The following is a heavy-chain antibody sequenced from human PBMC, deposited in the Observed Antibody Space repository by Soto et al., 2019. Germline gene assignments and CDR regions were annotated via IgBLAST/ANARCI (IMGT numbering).Heavy chain of an antibody. CDR3: AKRLSRTGTTPFDY. D-gene: IGHD1-1*01. CDR2: ISGSGGST. Sequence: EVQLLESGGGLVQPGGSRRLSCAASGFTFRSYAMSWVRQAPGKGLEWVSAISGSGGSTYYADSVKGRFTISRDDPKNTLYLQMNSLRADDTAVYDCAKRLSRTGTTPFDYWGQGTLVTVSS. J-gene: IGHJ4*02. CDR1: GFTFRSYA. V-gene: IGHV3-23*01.